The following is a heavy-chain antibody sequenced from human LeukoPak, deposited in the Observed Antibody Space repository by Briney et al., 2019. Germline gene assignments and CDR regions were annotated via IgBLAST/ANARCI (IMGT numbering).Heavy chain of an antibody. Sequence: GGSLRLSCAASEFTFGSYGMSWVRQAPGSGLEWVSTISDSGGSTFYADSVRGRFTISRDNAKNSLYLQMNSLRAEDTAVYYCARDRVLRLRYFDYWGQGTLVTVSS. CDR1: EFTFGSYG. D-gene: IGHD4/OR15-4a*01. V-gene: IGHV3-23*01. CDR2: ISDSGGST. J-gene: IGHJ4*02. CDR3: ARDRVLRLRYFDY.